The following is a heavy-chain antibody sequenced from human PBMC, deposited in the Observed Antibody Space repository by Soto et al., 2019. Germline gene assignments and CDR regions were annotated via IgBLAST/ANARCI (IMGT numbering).Heavy chain of an antibody. D-gene: IGHD6-13*01. CDR2: ISGSGGST. J-gene: IGHJ5*02. CDR3: AKARRIAAAGTNWFDP. Sequence: GSLRLSCAASGFTFSSYAMSWVRQAPGKGLEWVSAISGSGGSTYYADSVKGRFTISRDNSKNTLYLQMNSLRAEDTAVYYCAKARRIAAAGTNWFDPWGQGTLVTVSS. CDR1: GFTFSSYA. V-gene: IGHV3-23*01.